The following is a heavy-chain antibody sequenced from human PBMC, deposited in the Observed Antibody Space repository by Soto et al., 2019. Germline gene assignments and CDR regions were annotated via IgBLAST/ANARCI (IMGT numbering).Heavy chain of an antibody. Sequence: QVQMVQSGAEMKKPGASVKVSCKASGHTFTGHHMHWVRQAPGQGLEWMCLIDLDIGDTKYAQKFEGRVTSTSDTSINTAYMELRGLRSDDTAVYYCGLEPTGTGGFDYWGQGTLVTVSS. CDR3: GLEPTGTGGFDY. CDR2: IDLDIGDT. J-gene: IGHJ4*02. D-gene: IGHD7-27*01. V-gene: IGHV1-2*02. CDR1: GHTFTGHH.